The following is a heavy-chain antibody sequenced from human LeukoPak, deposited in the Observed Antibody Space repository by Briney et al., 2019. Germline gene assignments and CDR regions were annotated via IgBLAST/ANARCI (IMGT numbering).Heavy chain of an antibody. CDR3: EKALRIAHFDH. CDR2: ISGSGGST. Sequence: GGSLRLSCAASGLTFSSYAMNWVRQAPGKWLEWVSSISGSGGSTYYADSVKGRFTISRDNSENTLYLQMNSLRAEDTAVYYCEKALRIAHFDHWGQGALVTVSS. CDR1: GLTFSSYA. V-gene: IGHV3-23*01. D-gene: IGHD2-21*01. J-gene: IGHJ4*02.